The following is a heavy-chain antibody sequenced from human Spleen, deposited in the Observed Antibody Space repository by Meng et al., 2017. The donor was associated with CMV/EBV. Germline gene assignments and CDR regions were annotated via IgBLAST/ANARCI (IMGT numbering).Heavy chain of an antibody. CDR3: ARGDYGGNVDY. J-gene: IGHJ4*02. D-gene: IGHD4-23*01. CDR2: IYYSGST. V-gene: IGHV4-59*01. Sequence: QVQLHESGPGLVKPSETLSLTCTVSGGSISSYYWSWIRQPPGKGLEWIGYIYYSGSTNYNPSLKSRVTISVDTSKNQFSLKLSSVTAADTAVYYCARGDYGGNVDYWGQGTLVTVSS. CDR1: GGSISSYY.